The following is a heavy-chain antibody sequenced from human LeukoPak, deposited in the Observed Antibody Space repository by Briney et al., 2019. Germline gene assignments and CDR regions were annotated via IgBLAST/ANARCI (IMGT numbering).Heavy chain of an antibody. CDR3: ARAGYCSGGSCCNWIDP. Sequence: ASVKVSCKASGYTFTDYYMHWVRQAPGQGLEWMGWINPNTGHTNYPQKFQGRVTMTRDTSITTAYMELSRLSSDDTALYYCARAGYCSGGSCCNWIDPWGQGTLVTVSS. CDR1: GYTFTDYY. CDR2: INPNTGHT. V-gene: IGHV1-2*02. J-gene: IGHJ5*02. D-gene: IGHD2-15*01.